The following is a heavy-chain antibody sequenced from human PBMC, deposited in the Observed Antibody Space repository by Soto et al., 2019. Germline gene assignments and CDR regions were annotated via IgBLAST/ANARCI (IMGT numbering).Heavy chain of an antibody. CDR1: GFSLSNAW. CDR3: TTLSYLYYDGMDV. D-gene: IGHD2-2*01. CDR2: IKSKVDGGTA. J-gene: IGHJ6*02. Sequence: EVQLVESGGGLVKPGGSLRLSCKASGFSLSNAWMNWVRQGPGKGLEWLGRIKSKVDGGTADYVAATKGRFSISRDDLKNMLYLQMNSLKPDDTAVYYCTTLSYLYYDGMDVWGQGTTVTIS. V-gene: IGHV3-15*01.